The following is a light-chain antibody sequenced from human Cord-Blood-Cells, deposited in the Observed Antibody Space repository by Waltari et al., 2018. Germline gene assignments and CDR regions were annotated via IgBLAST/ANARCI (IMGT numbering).Light chain of an antibody. V-gene: IGLV1-47*01. Sequence: QSVLTQPTSASGTPGQRVTISCSGSSPNIGSNYVYWDQQLPGTAPQLLIYRNNQRPSGVPDRFSGSKSGTSASLAISGLRSEDEADYYCAAWDDSLRVFGGGTKLTVL. CDR1: SPNIGSNY. CDR3: AAWDDSLRV. J-gene: IGLJ3*02. CDR2: RNN.